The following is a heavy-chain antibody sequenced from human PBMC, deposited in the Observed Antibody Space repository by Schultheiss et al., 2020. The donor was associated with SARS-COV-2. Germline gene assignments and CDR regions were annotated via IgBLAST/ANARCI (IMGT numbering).Heavy chain of an antibody. J-gene: IGHJ4*02. CDR2: IHGVGRT. Sequence: GGSLRLSCAASRFTFSNYGMHWVRQAPGKGLEWVSIIHGVGRTYYADSVKGRFIISRDSSQNTVYLQMNSLRAEDTGIYFCVRDLSWGRDDWGQGTLVTVSS. D-gene: IGHD7-27*01. CDR3: VRDLSWGRDD. V-gene: IGHV3-66*01. CDR1: RFTFSNYG.